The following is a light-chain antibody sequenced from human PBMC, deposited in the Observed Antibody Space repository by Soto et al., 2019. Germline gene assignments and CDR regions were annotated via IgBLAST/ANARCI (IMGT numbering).Light chain of an antibody. CDR3: SSYTSGSNLV. CDR1: SSDVGGYNY. J-gene: IGLJ2*01. Sequence: QSALTQPASVSGSPGQSITISCTGTSSDVGGYNYVSWYQHHPGKAPKLTIYDVSNRPSGVSNRFSGSKSGDTASLTISGLQAEDEADYYCSSYTSGSNLVFGGGTKLTVL. CDR2: DVS. V-gene: IGLV2-14*03.